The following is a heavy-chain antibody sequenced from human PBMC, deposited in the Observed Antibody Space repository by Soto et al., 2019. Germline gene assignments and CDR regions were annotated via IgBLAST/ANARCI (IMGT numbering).Heavy chain of an antibody. CDR1: GSYITSGDYH. V-gene: IGHV4-30-4*08. CDR3: AGFGVGDRDDK. Sequence: SETLSLTCSVSGSYITSGDYHWTWIRQAPGKGLEWIGYISHSETTYYSPALKTRIIISSNFSMNQFSLRLNSVTAADTAVYFCAGFGVGDRDDKWGQGTLVTVSS. CDR2: ISHSETT. D-gene: IGHD2-8*01. J-gene: IGHJ4*02.